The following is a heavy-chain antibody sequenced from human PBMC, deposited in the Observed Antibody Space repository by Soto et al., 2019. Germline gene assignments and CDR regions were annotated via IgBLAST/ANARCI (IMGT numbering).Heavy chain of an antibody. CDR3: TREPVVAAYFDY. CDR1: GFTFGDYA. CDR2: IRSKAYGGTT. J-gene: IGHJ4*02. D-gene: IGHD2-15*01. V-gene: IGHV3-49*03. Sequence: PGGSLRLSCTASGFTFGDYAMSWFRQAPGKGLEWVGFIRSKAYGGTTEYAASVKGRFTISRDDSKSIAYLQMNSLKTEDTDVYYCTREPVVAAYFDYWGQGTLVTVSS.